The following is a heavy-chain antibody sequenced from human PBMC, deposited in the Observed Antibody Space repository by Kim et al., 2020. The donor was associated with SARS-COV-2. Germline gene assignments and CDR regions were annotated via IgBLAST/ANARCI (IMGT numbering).Heavy chain of an antibody. D-gene: IGHD6-19*01. CDR3: ARDGGSGPGLLDP. Sequence: YNPSLKSRVTISVDTSKSQFSLKLSSVTAADTAVYYCARDGGSGPGLLDPWGQGTLVTVSS. V-gene: IGHV4-31*02. J-gene: IGHJ5*02.